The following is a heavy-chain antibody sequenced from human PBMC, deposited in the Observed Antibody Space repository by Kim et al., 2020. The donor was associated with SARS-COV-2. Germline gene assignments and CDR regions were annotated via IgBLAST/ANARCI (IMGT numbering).Heavy chain of an antibody. CDR3: ARSYGSGATLYYYYAMDV. Sequence: GGSLRLSCAASGLTFSSYDMHWVRQATGKGLEWVSAIATAGDTYYPGSVKGRFTISRENAKNSLYLQMNSLRAGDTAVYYCARSYGSGATLYYYYAMDVWGQGTTVTVSS. V-gene: IGHV3-13*01. CDR1: GLTFSSYD. CDR2: IATAGDT. J-gene: IGHJ6*02. D-gene: IGHD3-10*01.